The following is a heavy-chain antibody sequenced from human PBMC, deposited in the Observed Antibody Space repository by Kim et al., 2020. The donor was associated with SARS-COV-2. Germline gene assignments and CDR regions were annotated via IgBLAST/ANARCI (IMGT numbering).Heavy chain of an antibody. Sequence: TNTTPSLKGRVTISVDTSKKQFSLRLGSVTAADAAVYYCARHLRNWYFDLWGRGTLVTVSS. J-gene: IGHJ2*01. V-gene: IGHV4-39*01. CDR3: ARHLRNWYFDL. CDR2: T.